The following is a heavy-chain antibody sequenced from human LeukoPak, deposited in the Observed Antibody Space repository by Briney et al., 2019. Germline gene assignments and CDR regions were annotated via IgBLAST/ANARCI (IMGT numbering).Heavy chain of an antibody. V-gene: IGHV1-46*01. D-gene: IGHD1-1*01. CDR2: INPNGGST. J-gene: IGHJ3*01. CDR3: ARTTYNSPRGAFDV. Sequence: ASVKVSCKASGYTFINYYIHWVRQAPGQGLEWMGMINPNGGSTTYAQKVQVTVTMTRDMSTSTVYMELSSLRSEDTAVCYCARTTYNSPRGAFDVWGQGTLITVSS. CDR1: GYTFINYY.